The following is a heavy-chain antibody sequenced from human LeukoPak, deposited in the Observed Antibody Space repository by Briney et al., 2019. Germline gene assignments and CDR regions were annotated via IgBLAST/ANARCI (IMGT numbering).Heavy chain of an antibody. V-gene: IGHV1-2*02. D-gene: IGHD5-12*01. Sequence: ASVKVSCKASGYTFTGYYMHWVRQAPGQGLEWMGWINPNSGGTNYAQKFQGRVTMTRDTSISTAYMELSRLRSNDTAVYYCARHLGYDRFDYYYGMDVWGQGTTVTVSS. CDR2: INPNSGGT. CDR3: ARHLGYDRFDYYYGMDV. J-gene: IGHJ6*02. CDR1: GYTFTGYY.